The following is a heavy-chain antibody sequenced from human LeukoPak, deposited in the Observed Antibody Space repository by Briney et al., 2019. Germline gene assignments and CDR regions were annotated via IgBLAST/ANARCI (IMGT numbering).Heavy chain of an antibody. CDR3: AKDLGGSDSY. J-gene: IGHJ4*02. CDR2: IWYDGSNK. Sequence: HPGGSLRLSFTASGFTFRSYGIHCVRHPRGKGRGWVAVIWYDGSNKYYADYVKGRFPISRDNSKNTLYLQMNSLRAEDTAVYYCAKDLGGSDSYWGQGTLVTVSS. V-gene: IGHV3-33*06. D-gene: IGHD3-10*01. CDR1: GFTFRSYG.